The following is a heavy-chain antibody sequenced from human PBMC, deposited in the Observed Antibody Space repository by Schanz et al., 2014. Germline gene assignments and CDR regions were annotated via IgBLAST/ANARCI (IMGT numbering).Heavy chain of an antibody. CDR3: ARSGSSNWYFFDY. Sequence: VQLEQSGAEVKKPGSSVKVSCKASGGTFSSFGINWVRQAPGQGLEWMGRIIPSLGIANYAQKFQGRVTITRDTLASTAYMEVSSLRSEDTAVYYCARSGSSNWYFFDYWGQGTLVTVSS. CDR2: IIPSLGIA. V-gene: IGHV1-69*02. D-gene: IGHD6-13*01. CDR1: GGTFSSFG. J-gene: IGHJ4*02.